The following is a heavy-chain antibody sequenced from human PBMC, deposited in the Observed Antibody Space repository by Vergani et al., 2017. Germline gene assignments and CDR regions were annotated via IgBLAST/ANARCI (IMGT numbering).Heavy chain of an antibody. J-gene: IGHJ4*02. CDR3: AKHFRGWGIDY. V-gene: IGHV3-30*02. D-gene: IGHD3-16*01. Sequence: QVQLVESGGGVVQRGGSLRLSCATSGFTLSNYDMQWIRQGSVKGLEFVAFIQFDGSNQYYADSVKGRFTLSRDFSKNTLYLQMNSLRTDDTAAYYCAKHFRGWGIDYWGQGTQVIVSS. CDR1: GFTLSNYD. CDR2: IQFDGSNQ.